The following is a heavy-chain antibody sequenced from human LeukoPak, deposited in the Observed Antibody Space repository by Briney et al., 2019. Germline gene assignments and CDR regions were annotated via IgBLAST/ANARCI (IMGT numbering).Heavy chain of an antibody. D-gene: IGHD2-8*01. CDR1: GGYISGTTYY. V-gene: IGHV4-39*01. J-gene: IGHJ4*02. CDR3: ARDRACSNGVCSYFDY. Sequence: PSEPLSLTRIVSGGYISGTTYYWGWIRQPPGKGLEWSGRIYYSGSTWYNPSLKSRVTVSADTSKNQFSLKLTSVTAADTAVYYCARDRACSNGVCSYFDYWGQGTVVTVSS. CDR2: IYYSGST.